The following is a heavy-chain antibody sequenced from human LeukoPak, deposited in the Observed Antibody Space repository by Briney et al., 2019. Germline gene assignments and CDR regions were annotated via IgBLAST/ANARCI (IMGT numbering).Heavy chain of an antibody. CDR1: GGSFSGYY. J-gene: IGHJ4*02. D-gene: IGHD3-10*01. CDR3: ARGPITMVRGVIFSF. CDR2: TNHSGST. V-gene: IGHV4-34*01. Sequence: SESLSLTCAVYGGSFSGYYWSWIRQPPGKGLEWSGETNHSGSTNYNPSLKSRVTISVDTSKNQFSLKLSSVTAADTAVYYCARGPITMVRGVIFSFWGQGTLVTVSS.